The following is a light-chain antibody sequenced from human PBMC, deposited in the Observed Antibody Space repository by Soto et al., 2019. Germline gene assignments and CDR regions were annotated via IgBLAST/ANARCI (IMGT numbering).Light chain of an antibody. J-gene: IGLJ2*01. V-gene: IGLV2-14*01. Sequence: QSALTQPASVSGSPGQSITISCTGTSTDVGGSIYVSWYQQHPGKAPKLMIYDVSNRPSGVSYRFSGSKSGNTASLTISGLQAEDEADYYCSSYTSSGTLVVFGRGTKLTVL. CDR2: DVS. CDR3: SSYTSSGTLVV. CDR1: STDVGGSIY.